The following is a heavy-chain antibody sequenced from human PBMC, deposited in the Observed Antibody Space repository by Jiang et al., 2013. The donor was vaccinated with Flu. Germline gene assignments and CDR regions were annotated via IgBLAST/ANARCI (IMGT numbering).Heavy chain of an antibody. J-gene: IGHJ4*02. Sequence: YGAEVKKPGESLTISCQGLDYSFDIYWTGWVRQRPGQGLQWMGIIHPRDSETRYTPAFRDRVSFSADTSTSTAYLHLTSLEASDTAIYYCMTPLNLNVVTGSYGDYWGQGTPVTVS. D-gene: IGHD1-14*01. CDR2: IHPRDSET. V-gene: IGHV5-51*01. CDR3: MTPLNLNVVTGSYGDY. CDR1: DYSFDIYW.